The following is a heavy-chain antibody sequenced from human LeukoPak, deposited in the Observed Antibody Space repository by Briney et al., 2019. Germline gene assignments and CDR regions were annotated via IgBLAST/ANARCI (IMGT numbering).Heavy chain of an antibody. D-gene: IGHD6-13*01. CDR3: ARDTYSTPPYYYYMDV. Sequence: SVKVSCKASGGTFSSYAISWVRQAPGQGLEWMGGIIPIFGTANYAQKFQGRVTITADKSTSTAYMELSSLRSEDTAVYYCARDTYSTPPYYYYMDVWGKGTTVTVSS. V-gene: IGHV1-69*06. CDR1: GGTFSSYA. CDR2: IIPIFGTA. J-gene: IGHJ6*03.